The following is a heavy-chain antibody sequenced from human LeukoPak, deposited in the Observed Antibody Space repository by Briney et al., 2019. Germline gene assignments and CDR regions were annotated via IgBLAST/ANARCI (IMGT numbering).Heavy chain of an antibody. Sequence: GASVPVSCKASGYTFTDYYMHWVRQAPGQGLEWMGWINPNSGGTNYAQKFQGRVTMTRDTSISTAYMELSRLRSDDTAVYYCARASYYYDSSGYPGYYFDYWGQGTLVTV. CDR2: INPNSGGT. J-gene: IGHJ4*02. D-gene: IGHD3-22*01. V-gene: IGHV1-2*02. CDR3: ARASYYYDSSGYPGYYFDY. CDR1: GYTFTDYY.